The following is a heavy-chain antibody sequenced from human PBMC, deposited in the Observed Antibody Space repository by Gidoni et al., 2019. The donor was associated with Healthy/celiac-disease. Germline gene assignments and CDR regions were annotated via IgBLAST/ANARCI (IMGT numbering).Heavy chain of an antibody. CDR2: NNAGNGNT. CDR1: GYTFTSSA. Sequence: QVQLVQSGAEVKKPGASVKVACKASGYTFTSSAMHWVRQAPGQRLEGMGWNNAGNGNTKYSQKFPGRVTISRDTSASTAYMELGSLRSEDTAVDYCAREDIAGATLDAFDIWGQGTMVTVSS. D-gene: IGHD1-26*01. CDR3: AREDIAGATLDAFDI. J-gene: IGHJ3*02. V-gene: IGHV1-3*01.